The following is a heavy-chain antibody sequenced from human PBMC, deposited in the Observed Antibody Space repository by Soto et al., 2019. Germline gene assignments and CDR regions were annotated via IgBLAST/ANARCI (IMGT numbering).Heavy chain of an antibody. Sequence: PSETLSLTCTVSGGSISSSSYYWGWIRQPPGKGLEWIGSIYYSGSTYYNPSLKSRVTISVDTSKNQFSLKLSSVTAADTAVYYCARQDAGGLVVPAATFDPWGQGTLVTVSS. J-gene: IGHJ5*02. CDR2: IYYSGST. V-gene: IGHV4-39*01. D-gene: IGHD2-2*01. CDR1: GGSISSSSYY. CDR3: ARQDAGGLVVPAATFDP.